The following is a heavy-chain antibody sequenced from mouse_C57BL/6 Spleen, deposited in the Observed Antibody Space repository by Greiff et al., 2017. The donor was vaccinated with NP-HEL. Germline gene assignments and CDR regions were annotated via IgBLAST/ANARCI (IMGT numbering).Heavy chain of an antibody. Sequence: EVQRVESGGDLVKPGGSLKLSCAASGFTFSSYGMSWVRQTPDKRLEWVATISSGGSYTYYPDSVKGRFTISRDNDKNTLYLQMSSLKSEDTAMYYCARHGASSGYGFDYWGQGTTLTVSS. V-gene: IGHV5-6*01. CDR3: ARHGASSGYGFDY. J-gene: IGHJ2*01. D-gene: IGHD3-2*02. CDR2: ISSGGSYT. CDR1: GFTFSSYG.